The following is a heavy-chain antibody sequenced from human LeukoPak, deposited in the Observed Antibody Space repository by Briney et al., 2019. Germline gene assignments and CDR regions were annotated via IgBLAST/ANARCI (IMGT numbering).Heavy chain of an antibody. CDR3: ARRGSGWYRGHFDY. J-gene: IGHJ4*02. CDR2: IYTSGST. Sequence: SETLSLTCTVSGGSISSGSYYWSWIRQPAGKGLEWIGRIYTSGSTNYNPSLQSRVTISVDTSKNQFSLKLSSVTAADTAVYYCARRGSGWYRGHFDYWGQGTLVTVSS. D-gene: IGHD6-19*01. CDR1: GGSISSGSYY. V-gene: IGHV4-61*02.